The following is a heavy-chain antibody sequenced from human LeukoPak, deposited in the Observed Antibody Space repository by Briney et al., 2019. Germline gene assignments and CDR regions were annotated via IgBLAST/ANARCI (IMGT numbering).Heavy chain of an antibody. D-gene: IGHD4-17*01. Sequence: GASVKVSCKASGYTFTGYYMHWVRQAPGQGLEWMGWINPNSGGTNYAQKFQGRVTTTRDTSISTAYMELSRLRSDDTAVYYCARDPLRERWFDPWGQGTLVTVSS. CDR3: ARDPLRERWFDP. CDR1: GYTFTGYY. V-gene: IGHV1-2*02. J-gene: IGHJ5*02. CDR2: INPNSGGT.